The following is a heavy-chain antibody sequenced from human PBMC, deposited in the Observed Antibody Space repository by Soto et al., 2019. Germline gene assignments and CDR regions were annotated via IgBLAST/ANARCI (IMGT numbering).Heavy chain of an antibody. CDR2: ISSSSSYI. D-gene: IGHD3-10*01. J-gene: IGHJ4*02. CDR1: GFTFSSYS. V-gene: IGHV3-21*01. CDR3: ARDGPDTMVRGVIHFDY. Sequence: GGSPRLSCAASGFTFSSYSMNWVRQAPGKGLEWVSSISSSSSYIYYADSVKGRFTISRDNAKNSLYLQMNSLRAEDTAVYYCARDGPDTMVRGVIHFDYWGQGTLVTVSS.